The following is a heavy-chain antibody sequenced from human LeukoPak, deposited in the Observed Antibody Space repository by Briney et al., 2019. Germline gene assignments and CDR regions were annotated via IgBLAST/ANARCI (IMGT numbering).Heavy chain of an antibody. D-gene: IGHD3-3*01. Sequence: ASVKVSCKASGYTFTSYGISWVRQAPGQGLEWMGWISAYNCNTNYPQKLQGRVTMTTDTSTSTAYMELRSLRSDDTAVYYCARFPPRARLYDFWSGPPYYYYGMDVWGQGTTVTVSS. CDR1: GYTFTSYG. J-gene: IGHJ6*02. CDR3: ARFPPRARLYDFWSGPPYYYYGMDV. CDR2: ISAYNCNT. V-gene: IGHV1-18*01.